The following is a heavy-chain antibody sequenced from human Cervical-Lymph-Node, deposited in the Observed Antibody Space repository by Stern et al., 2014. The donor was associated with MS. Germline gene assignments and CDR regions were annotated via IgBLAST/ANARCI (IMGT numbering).Heavy chain of an antibody. CDR1: GYTFTSNS. Sequence: QVQLVQSGSELKKPGASVKISCKASGYTFTSNSMNWVRQAPGQGLEWMGWINTNTGNPIYAQGFTGRSVFSLDTSVSTAYLQISSLKAEDTAVYYCARSPRYCYSTNCWGQGTLVIVSS. D-gene: IGHD2-2*01. V-gene: IGHV7-4-1*02. CDR3: ARSPRYCYSTNC. CDR2: INTNTGNP. J-gene: IGHJ4*02.